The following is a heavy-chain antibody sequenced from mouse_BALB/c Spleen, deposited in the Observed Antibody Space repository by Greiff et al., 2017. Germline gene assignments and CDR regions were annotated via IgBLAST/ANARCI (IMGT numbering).Heavy chain of an antibody. V-gene: IGHV5-17*02. Sequence: EVKLVESGGGLVQPGGSRKLSCAASGFTFSSFGMHWVRQAPEKGLEWVAYISSGSSTIYYADTVKGRFTISRDNPKNTLFLQMTSLRSEDTAMYYCARDYYDAMDYWGQGTSVTVSS. CDR3: ARDYYDAMDY. D-gene: IGHD2-4*01. CDR1: GFTFSSFG. J-gene: IGHJ4*01. CDR2: ISSGSSTI.